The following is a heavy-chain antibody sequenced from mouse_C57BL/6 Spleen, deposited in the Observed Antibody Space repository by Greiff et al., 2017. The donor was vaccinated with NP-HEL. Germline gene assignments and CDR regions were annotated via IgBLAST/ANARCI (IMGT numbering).Heavy chain of an antibody. CDR3: TRRGNDGYSFAY. V-gene: IGHV5-9-1*02. D-gene: IGHD2-3*01. Sequence: VESGEGLVKPGGSLKLSCAASGFTFSSYAMSWVRQTPEKRLEWVAYISSGGDYIYYADTVKGRFTISRDNARNTLYLQMSRLKSEDTAMYYCTRRGNDGYSFAYWGQGTLVTVSA. J-gene: IGHJ3*01. CDR1: GFTFSSYA. CDR2: ISSGGDYI.